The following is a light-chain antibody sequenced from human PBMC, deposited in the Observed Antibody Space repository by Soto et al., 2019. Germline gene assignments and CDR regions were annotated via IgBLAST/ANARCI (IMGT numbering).Light chain of an antibody. CDR3: QQYNSYSPT. V-gene: IGKV1-6*01. CDR2: AAS. CDR1: QDIRYG. Sequence: AIQMTQSPSSLSASVGDRVTITCRASQDIRYGLSWYQQKPGKAPKLLIYAASSLQRGVPSRFSGSGSGTEFTLTISSLQPDDFATYYCQQYNSYSPTFGQGTKVDIK. J-gene: IGKJ1*01.